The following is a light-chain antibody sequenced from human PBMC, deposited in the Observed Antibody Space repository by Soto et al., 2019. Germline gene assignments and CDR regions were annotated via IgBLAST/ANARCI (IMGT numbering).Light chain of an antibody. Sequence: QSVLTQPASVSGSPGQSSTIACAGTSSDVGNFNLVSWYQHHPGKAPKLMIFEVSKRPSGVSNRYSGSKSGNTASLTISGLQAEDEADYYCCSYAGNKIHYVFGTGTKVTVL. CDR3: CSYAGNKIHYV. CDR1: SSDVGNFNL. J-gene: IGLJ1*01. V-gene: IGLV2-23*02. CDR2: EVS.